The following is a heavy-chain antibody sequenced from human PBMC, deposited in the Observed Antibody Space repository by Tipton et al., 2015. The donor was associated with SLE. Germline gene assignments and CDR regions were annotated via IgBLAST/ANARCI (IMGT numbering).Heavy chain of an antibody. CDR2: LYSGGRIT. D-gene: IGHD1-26*01. Sequence: SLRLSCAASEFSVSDNYMSWVRQAPGKGLEWVSTLYSGGRITYYADSVKGGFTISRDKSKNTLYLQMSSLRAGDTAVYYCARHTTRVGSRPEAVDIWGEGKVVTVSS. CDR3: ARHTTRVGSRPEAVDI. V-gene: IGHV3-66*04. J-gene: IGHJ3*02. CDR1: EFSVSDNY.